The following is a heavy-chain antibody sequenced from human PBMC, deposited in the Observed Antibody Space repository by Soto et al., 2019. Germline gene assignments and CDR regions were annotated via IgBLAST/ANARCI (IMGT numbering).Heavy chain of an antibody. J-gene: IGHJ1*01. Sequence: GGSLRLSCSASGFTFSSYAMHWVRQGPGKGLEYASGISSNGGTTYYVDSVKGRFIISRDNSKNTLYLQMTSLKTEDTAVYYCVKDPGAVTGDEYFQHWGLGTLVTVSS. CDR3: VKDPGAVTGDEYFQH. CDR2: ISSNGGTT. CDR1: GFTFSSYA. V-gene: IGHV3-64D*06. D-gene: IGHD6-19*01.